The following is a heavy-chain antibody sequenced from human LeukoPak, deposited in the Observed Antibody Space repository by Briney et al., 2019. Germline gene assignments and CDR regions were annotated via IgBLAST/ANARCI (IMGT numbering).Heavy chain of an antibody. CDR3: ARGGGATEHAGAFDI. J-gene: IGHJ3*02. D-gene: IGHD1-26*01. CDR1: GGSISSSSYY. CDR2: IYYSGST. Sequence: SETLSLTCTVSGGSISSSSYYWGWIRQPPGKGLEWIGSIYYSGSTYYNPSLKSRVTISVDTSKNQFSLKLSSVTAADTAVYYCARGGGATEHAGAFDIWGQGTMVTVSS. V-gene: IGHV4-39*07.